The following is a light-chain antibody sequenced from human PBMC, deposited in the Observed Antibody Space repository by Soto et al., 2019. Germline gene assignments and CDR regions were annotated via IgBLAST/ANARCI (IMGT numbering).Light chain of an antibody. J-gene: IGKJ5*01. CDR3: HQRSNWPPDT. Sequence: EIVLTQSPDTLSLSPGEGASLSCGASQSVHTFLAWYQQKPVQAPRLLIYGASTRATGVPARFSGSGSGTDFTLTISSLEPEDFAVYYCHQRSNWPPDTFGQGTRLEIK. CDR2: GAS. V-gene: IGKV3-11*01. CDR1: QSVHTF.